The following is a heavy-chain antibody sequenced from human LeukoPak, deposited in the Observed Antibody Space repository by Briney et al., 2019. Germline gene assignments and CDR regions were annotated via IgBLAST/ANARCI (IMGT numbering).Heavy chain of an antibody. CDR3: ARQISTPGITDI. D-gene: IGHD1-7*01. CDR1: GYTFTSYD. CDR2: MNPNSGNT. Sequence: GASVKVSCKASGYTFTSYDINWVRQATGQGLEWMGWMNPNSGNTGYAQKFQGRVTMTRNTSISTAYMELSSLRSEDTAVYYCARQISTPGITDIWGQGTMVTVSS. V-gene: IGHV1-8*01. J-gene: IGHJ3*02.